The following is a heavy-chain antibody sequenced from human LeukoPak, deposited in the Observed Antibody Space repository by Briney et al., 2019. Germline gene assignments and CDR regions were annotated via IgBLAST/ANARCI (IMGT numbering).Heavy chain of an antibody. V-gene: IGHV3-74*01. D-gene: IGHD6-6*01. Sequence: GGSLRLSCAASGFTFSSYWMHWVRRAPGEGLVWVSRINSDGSSTSYADSVKGRFTISRDNAKNTLYLQMNSLRAEDTAVYYCARGPARNWFDPWGQGTLVTVSS. J-gene: IGHJ5*02. CDR2: INSDGSST. CDR3: ARGPARNWFDP. CDR1: GFTFSSYW.